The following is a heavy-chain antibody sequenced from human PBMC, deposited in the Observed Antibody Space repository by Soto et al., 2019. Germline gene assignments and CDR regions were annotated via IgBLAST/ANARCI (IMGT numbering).Heavy chain of an antibody. Sequence: GSLRLSCAASGFIFSSYAMSWVRQAPGKGLEWVSVISSSGTYTYYADSLKGRFTISRDNAKDSLYLQMNSLRAEDTAVYYCARKKGDTFDIWGQGTMVTVSS. CDR1: GFIFSSYA. J-gene: IGHJ3*02. V-gene: IGHV3-21*01. CDR2: ISSSGTYT. CDR3: ARKKGDTFDI.